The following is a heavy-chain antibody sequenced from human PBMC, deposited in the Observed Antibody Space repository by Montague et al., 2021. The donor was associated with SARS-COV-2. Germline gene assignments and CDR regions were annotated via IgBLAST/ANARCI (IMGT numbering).Heavy chain of an antibody. D-gene: IGHD5/OR15-5a*01. J-gene: IGHJ4*02. CDR1: QFTFSSYA. CDR2: ISGGGSST. V-gene: IGHV3-23*01. Sequence: SLRPSCAASQFTFSSYAMSWVRQAPGKGLEWVSTISGGGSSTSYADPVKGRFTISRDNSKNTLYLQMNSLRAEDTAVYYCAKGPSKYSVYDRYFAYWGQGTLVTVSS. CDR3: AKGPSKYSVYDRYFAY.